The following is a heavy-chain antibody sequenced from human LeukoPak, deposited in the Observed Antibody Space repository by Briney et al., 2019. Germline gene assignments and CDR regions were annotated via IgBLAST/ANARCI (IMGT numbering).Heavy chain of an antibody. D-gene: IGHD1-26*01. CDR2: IYHSGST. CDR3: ARVLNASGERGI. Sequence: SETLSLTCAVSGGSISSGGYSWSWIRQPPGKGLEWIVYIYHSGSTYYNPSLKSRVTISVDRSKNQFSLKLSSVTAADTAVYYCARVLNASGERGIWRQATMVTVPS. J-gene: IGHJ3*02. V-gene: IGHV4-30-2*01. CDR1: GGSISSGGYS.